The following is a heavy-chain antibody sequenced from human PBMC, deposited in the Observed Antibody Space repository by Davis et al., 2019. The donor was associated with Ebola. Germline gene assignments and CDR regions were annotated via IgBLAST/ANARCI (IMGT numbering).Heavy chain of an antibody. CDR3: VSTAYDTSGWWFDP. J-gene: IGHJ5*02. CDR1: GGSIDSYY. V-gene: IGHV4-4*08. D-gene: IGHD3-22*01. CDR2: VSSTGSY. Sequence: MPSETLSLTCTVSGGSIDSYYWGWIRQPPGKGLEWIGYVSSTGSYNYNPSLKGRVSISRDTSKNQFSLKVNSVTAADTAVYYCVSTAYDTSGWWFDPWGQGKLVTVSS.